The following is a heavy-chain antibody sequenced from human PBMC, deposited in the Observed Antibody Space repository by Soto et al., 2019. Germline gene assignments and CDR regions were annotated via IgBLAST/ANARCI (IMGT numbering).Heavy chain of an antibody. CDR2: IYYSGST. Sequence: SETLSLTCTVSGGSISSGDYYWSWIRQPPGKGLEWIGYIYYSGSTYYNPSLKSRVTISVDTSKNQFSLKLSSVTAADTAVYYCARGLVTTLYLPFDYWGQGTLVTVSS. V-gene: IGHV4-30-4*01. CDR3: ARGLVTTLYLPFDY. CDR1: GGSISSGDYY. J-gene: IGHJ4*02. D-gene: IGHD4-4*01.